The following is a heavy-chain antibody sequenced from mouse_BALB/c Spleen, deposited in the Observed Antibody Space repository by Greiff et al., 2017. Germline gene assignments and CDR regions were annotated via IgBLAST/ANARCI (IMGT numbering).Heavy chain of an antibody. Sequence: EVQLQESGGGLVQPGGSLKLSCAASGFDFSRYWMSWVRQAPGKGLEWIGEINPDSSTINYTPSLKDKFIISRDNAKNTLYLQMSKVRSEDTALYYCARPSDYWFAYWGQGTLVTVSA. V-gene: IGHV4-1*02. CDR3: ARPSDYWFAY. D-gene: IGHD2-4*01. CDR2: INPDSSTI. CDR1: GFDFSRYW. J-gene: IGHJ3*01.